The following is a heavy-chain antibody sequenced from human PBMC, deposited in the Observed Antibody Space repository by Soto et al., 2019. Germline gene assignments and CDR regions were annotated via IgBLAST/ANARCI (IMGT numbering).Heavy chain of an antibody. Sequence: PGGSLRLSCAASGFTFSSYGMHWVRQAPGKGLEWVAVISYDGSNKYYADSVKGRFTISRDNSKNTLYLQMNSLRAEDTAVYYCAKEQVPYSSSLFDLDYWGQGTLVTVSS. V-gene: IGHV3-30*18. CDR2: ISYDGSNK. J-gene: IGHJ4*02. CDR3: AKEQVPYSSSLFDLDY. D-gene: IGHD6-13*01. CDR1: GFTFSSYG.